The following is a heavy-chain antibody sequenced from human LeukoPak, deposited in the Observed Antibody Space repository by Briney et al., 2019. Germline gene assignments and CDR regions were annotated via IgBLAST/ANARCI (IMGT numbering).Heavy chain of an antibody. CDR1: GFTFSSYW. V-gene: IGHV3-7*01. CDR2: IKQDGSEK. Sequence: GGSLRLSCAASGFTFSSYWMSWVRQAPGKGLEWVANIKQDGSEKYYADSVKGRFTISRDNSKNTLYLQMNSLRAEDTAVYYCASSLSSTSAYYFDYWGQGTLVTVSS. D-gene: IGHD2-2*01. CDR3: ASSLSSTSAYYFDY. J-gene: IGHJ4*02.